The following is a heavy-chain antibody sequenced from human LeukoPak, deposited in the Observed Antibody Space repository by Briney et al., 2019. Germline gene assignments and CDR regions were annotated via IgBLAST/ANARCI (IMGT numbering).Heavy chain of an antibody. V-gene: IGHV1-2*02. Sequence: GASVKVSCKASGYIFTDYYMHWLRQAPGQGLEWMGWINPNSGGTKYAQKFQGRVTMTRDTSISTAYMELSRLRSDDTAVYYCAKEQMATAFDPWGQGTLVTVSS. J-gene: IGHJ5*02. CDR1: GYIFTDYY. CDR2: INPNSGGT. D-gene: IGHD5-24*01. CDR3: AKEQMATAFDP.